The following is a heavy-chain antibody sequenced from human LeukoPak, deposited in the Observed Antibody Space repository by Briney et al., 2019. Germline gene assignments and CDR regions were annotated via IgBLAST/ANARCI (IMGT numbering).Heavy chain of an antibody. D-gene: IGHD2-15*01. CDR3: AKDGDKDLDH. J-gene: IGHJ5*02. Sequence: GGSLRLSCAASGFTFSSYSTNWVRQAPGKGLEWVSSISSSSSYIYYADSVKGRFTISRDNAKNSLYLQMNSLRAEDTAVYYCAKDGDKDLDHWGQGTLVTVSS. CDR1: GFTFSSYS. V-gene: IGHV3-21*01. CDR2: ISSSSSYI.